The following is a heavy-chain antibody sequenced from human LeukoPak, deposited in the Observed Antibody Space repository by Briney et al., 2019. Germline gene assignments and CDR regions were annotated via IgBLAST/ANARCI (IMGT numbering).Heavy chain of an antibody. J-gene: IGHJ3*02. Sequence: GGSLRLSCAASGFTFSSYSMNWVRQAPGKGLEWVSSISSSSSYIYYADSVKGRFTISRDNAKNSLYLQMNSLRAEDMAVYYCARGIDGVGATLGAFDIWGQGTMVTVSS. CDR1: GFTFSSYS. CDR2: ISSSSSYI. V-gene: IGHV3-21*01. CDR3: ARGIDGVGATLGAFDI. D-gene: IGHD1-26*01.